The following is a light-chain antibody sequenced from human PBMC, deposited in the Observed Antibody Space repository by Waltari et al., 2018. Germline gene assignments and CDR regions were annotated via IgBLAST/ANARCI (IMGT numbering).Light chain of an antibody. CDR3: QQFNDWPRT. J-gene: IGKJ1*01. V-gene: IGKV3-15*01. CDR1: KSISIN. CDR2: EAS. Sequence: EVVMTQSQATLSVSQGARATLSCRASKSISINMVWYQQRPGQAPRLLIYEASMRATDIPARFSGSGSGTEFTLTISSVQSEDAAVYYCQQFNDWPRTFGQGTKVEIK.